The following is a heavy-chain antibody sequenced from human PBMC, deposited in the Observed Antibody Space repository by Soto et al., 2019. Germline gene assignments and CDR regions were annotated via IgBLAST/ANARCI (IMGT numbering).Heavy chain of an antibody. Sequence: GGSLRLSCAASGFTFSSYAMSWVRQAPGKGLEWVSAISGSGGSTYYADSVKGRFTISRDNSKNTLYLQMNSLRAEDTAVYYCAKPLSRRYTVTTFYFDYWGQGTLVTVSS. CDR3: AKPLSRRYTVTTFYFDY. D-gene: IGHD4-17*01. J-gene: IGHJ4*02. V-gene: IGHV3-23*01. CDR2: ISGSGGST. CDR1: GFTFSSYA.